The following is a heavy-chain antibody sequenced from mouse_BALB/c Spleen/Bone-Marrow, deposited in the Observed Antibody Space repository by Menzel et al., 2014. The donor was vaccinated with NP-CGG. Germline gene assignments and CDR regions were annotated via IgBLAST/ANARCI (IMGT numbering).Heavy chain of an antibody. D-gene: IGHD3-3*01. CDR2: IWSGGST. CDR1: GFSLTSYG. Sequence: QVQLQQPGPGLVQPSQSLSITCTVSGFSLTSYGVHWVRQSPGKGLDWLGVIWSGGSTDYNAAFISRLSIIKDNSKSXVFFKMNSLQANDTAIYYCARNGDAWFAYWGQGTLVTVSA. CDR3: ARNGDAWFAY. V-gene: IGHV2-2*02. J-gene: IGHJ3*01.